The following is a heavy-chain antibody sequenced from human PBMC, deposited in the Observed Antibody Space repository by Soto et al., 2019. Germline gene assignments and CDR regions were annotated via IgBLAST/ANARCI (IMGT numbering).Heavy chain of an antibody. J-gene: IGHJ5*02. CDR3: ARDGRDSSGQGGFDP. CDR1: GFTFSSYG. CDR2: IWYDGSNK. D-gene: IGHD6-19*01. Sequence: QVQLVESGGGVVQPGRSLRLSCAASGFTFSSYGMHWVRQAPGKGLEWVAVIWYDGSNKYYADSVKGRFTISRDNSKNTLYLQMNRLRAEDTAVYYCARDGRDSSGQGGFDPWGQGTLVTVSS. V-gene: IGHV3-33*01.